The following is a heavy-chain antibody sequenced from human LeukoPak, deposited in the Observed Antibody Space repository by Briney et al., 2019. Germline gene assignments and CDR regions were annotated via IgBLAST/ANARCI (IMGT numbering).Heavy chain of an antibody. CDR1: GFTFSSYA. J-gene: IGHJ6*02. V-gene: IGHV4-34*01. Sequence: GSLRLSCAASGFTFSSYAMSWVRQPPGKGLEWIGEINHSGSTNYNPSLKSRVTISVDTSKNQFSLKLSSVTAADTAVYYCARERSVLYYYYGMDVWGQGTTVTVSS. CDR3: ARERSVLYYYYGMDV. D-gene: IGHD4/OR15-4a*01. CDR2: INHSGST.